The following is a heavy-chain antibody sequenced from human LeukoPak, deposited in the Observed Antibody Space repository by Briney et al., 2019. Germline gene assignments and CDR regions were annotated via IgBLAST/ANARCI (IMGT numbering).Heavy chain of an antibody. CDR2: IYYSGST. D-gene: IGHD6-19*01. CDR3: ARASDSSGWLYFDY. J-gene: IGHJ4*02. CDR1: GGSVNSGNYY. V-gene: IGHV4-39*07. Sequence: PSETLSLTCTVSGGSVNSGNYYWGWIRQPPGKGLEWIGSIYYSGSTYYNPSLKSRVTISVDTSKNQFFLKLSSVTAADTAVYYCARASDSSGWLYFDYWGQGTLVTVSS.